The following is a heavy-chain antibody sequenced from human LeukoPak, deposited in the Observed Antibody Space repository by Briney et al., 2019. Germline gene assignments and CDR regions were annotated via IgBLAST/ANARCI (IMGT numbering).Heavy chain of an antibody. CDR2: ISSDGGST. D-gene: IGHD5-12*01. CDR3: ARESGYSGHDYFNY. V-gene: IGHV3-64*04. J-gene: IGHJ4*02. CDR1: GFTFSSYP. Sequence: GGSLRLSCSASGFTFSSYPMHWVRQAPGKRLEYVSGISSDGGSTYYTDSVKGRFTISRDNSKNTLYLQMNSLRAEDTAVYYCARESGYSGHDYFNYWGQGTLVTVSS.